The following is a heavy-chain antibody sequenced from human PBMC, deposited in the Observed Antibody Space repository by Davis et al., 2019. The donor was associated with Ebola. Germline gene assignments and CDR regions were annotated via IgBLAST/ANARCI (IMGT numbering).Heavy chain of an antibody. Sequence: GESLKISCAASGFTFSSYAMSWVRQAPGKGLEWVSAISGSGGSTYYADSVKGRFTISRDNSKNTLYLQMNSLRAEDTAVYYCAKGSFGVITGWGQGTLVTVSS. D-gene: IGHD3-22*01. CDR3: AKGSFGVITG. J-gene: IGHJ4*02. V-gene: IGHV3-23*01. CDR1: GFTFSSYA. CDR2: ISGSGGST.